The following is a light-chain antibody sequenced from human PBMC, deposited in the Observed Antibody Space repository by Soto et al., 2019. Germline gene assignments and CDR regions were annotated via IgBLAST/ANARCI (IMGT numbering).Light chain of an antibody. CDR1: QAVSSN. J-gene: IGKJ1*01. V-gene: IGKV3-15*01. CDR2: GAS. Sequence: EIVMTQSPATLSVSPGEGATLSCRASQAVSSNLAWYQEKPGQAPRLLIYGASTRATGFPARFSGSGSGTEFTLTISSLQSEDFAVYFCQQYGDRPRTFGQGTKVDIK. CDR3: QQYGDRPRT.